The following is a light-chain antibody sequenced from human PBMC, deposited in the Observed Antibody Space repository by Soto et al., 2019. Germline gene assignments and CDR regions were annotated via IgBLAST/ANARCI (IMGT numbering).Light chain of an antibody. Sequence: EIVLTQSPATLSLSPGQRATLSCSASQIVSSHLAWYQQKPCQAPRLLISDASNRATGRPTRFSGSGSGIDFILTISRLEPECFAFYYCQHRYNWKPITFGRGTRLEIK. J-gene: IGKJ5*01. CDR3: QHRYNWKPIT. V-gene: IGKV3-11*01. CDR2: DAS. CDR1: QIVSSH.